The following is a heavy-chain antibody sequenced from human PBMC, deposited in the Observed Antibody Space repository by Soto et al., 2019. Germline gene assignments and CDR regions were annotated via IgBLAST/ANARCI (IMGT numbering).Heavy chain of an antibody. Sequence: GSGPTLVNPAQTLTLTCTVSGFSLSGTGMRVTWIRQPPGKALEWLARIDWEDTKLYSTSLKTRLSISKDTSKNQVVLTMTNMDPADTATYYCARAFYGMDVWGPGTPVTVSS. CDR1: GFSLSGTGMR. V-gene: IGHV2-70*04. CDR3: ARAFYGMDV. J-gene: IGHJ6*02. CDR2: IDWEDTK.